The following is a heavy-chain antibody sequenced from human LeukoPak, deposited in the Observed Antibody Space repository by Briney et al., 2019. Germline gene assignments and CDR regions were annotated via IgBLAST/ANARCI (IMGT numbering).Heavy chain of an antibody. CDR1: GFTVSSNY. CDR3: AREHVWFGELNWFDP. J-gene: IGHJ5*02. Sequence: GGSLRLSCAASGFTVSSNYMSWVRQAPGKGLEWVSVIYSGGSTYYADSVKGRFTISRDNSKNTLYLQMNSLRAEDTAVYYCAREHVWFGELNWFDPWGQGTLVTVSS. CDR2: IYSGGST. D-gene: IGHD3-10*01. V-gene: IGHV3-66*01.